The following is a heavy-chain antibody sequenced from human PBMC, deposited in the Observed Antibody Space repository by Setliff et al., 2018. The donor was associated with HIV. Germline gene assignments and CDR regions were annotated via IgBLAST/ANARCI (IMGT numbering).Heavy chain of an antibody. J-gene: IGHJ4*02. D-gene: IGHD3-22*01. CDR1: GFNFSNYD. CDR3: ARVVGAYYDSSGYYYSYYFDY. CDR2: ISSSSSYI. Sequence: GGSLRLSCEGSGFNFSNYDMSWVRQAPGKGLEWVSSISSSSSYIYYANSVKGRFTISRDNAKNSLYLQMNSLRAEDAAVYYCARVVGAYYDSSGYYYSYYFDYWGQGTLVTVSS. V-gene: IGHV3-21*01.